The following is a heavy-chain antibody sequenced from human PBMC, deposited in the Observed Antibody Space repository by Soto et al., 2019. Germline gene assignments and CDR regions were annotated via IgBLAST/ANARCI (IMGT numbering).Heavy chain of an antibody. J-gene: IGHJ4*02. D-gene: IGHD3-22*01. CDR3: TRRKDYYDSSGSLDYFDY. V-gene: IGHV3-73*02. CDR2: IRSKANSYAT. CDR1: GFTFSGSA. Sequence: EVQLVESGGGLVQPGGSLKLSCAASGFTFSGSAMHWVRQASGKGLEWVGRIRSKANSYATAYAASVKGRFTISRDDSKNTAYLQMNSLKTEDTAVYYCTRRKDYYDSSGSLDYFDYWGQGTLVTVSS.